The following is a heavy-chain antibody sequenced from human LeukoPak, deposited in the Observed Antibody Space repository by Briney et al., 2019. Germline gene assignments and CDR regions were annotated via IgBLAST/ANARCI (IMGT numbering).Heavy chain of an antibody. Sequence: GGSLRLSCAASGFTFSSYSMNWVRQAPGKGLEWVSSISSSSSYIYYADSVKGRFTISRDNAKNSLYLQMNSLRAEDTAVYYCARDVGYCSGGSCYTYYFAYWGQGTLVTVSS. D-gene: IGHD2-15*01. J-gene: IGHJ4*02. CDR1: GFTFSSYS. V-gene: IGHV3-21*01. CDR3: ARDVGYCSGGSCYTYYFAY. CDR2: ISSSSSYI.